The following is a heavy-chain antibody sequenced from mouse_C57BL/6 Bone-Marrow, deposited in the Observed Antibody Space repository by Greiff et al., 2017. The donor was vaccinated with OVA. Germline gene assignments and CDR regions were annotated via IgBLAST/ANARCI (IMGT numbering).Heavy chain of an antibody. CDR3: ARGETVVSSYYFDY. V-gene: IGHV1-81*01. CDR1: GYTFTSYG. J-gene: IGHJ2*01. CDR2: IYPRSGNT. Sequence: VQLQQSGAELARPGASVKLSCKASGYTFTSYGISWVKQRTGQGLEWIGEIYPRSGNTYYNEKFKGKATLTAEKSSSTAYMELRSLTSEDSAVYFCARGETVVSSYYFDYWGQGTTLTVSS. D-gene: IGHD1-1*01.